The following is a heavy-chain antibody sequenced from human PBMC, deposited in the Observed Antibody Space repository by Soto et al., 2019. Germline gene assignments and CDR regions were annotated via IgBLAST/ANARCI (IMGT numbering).Heavy chain of an antibody. J-gene: IGHJ6*02. Sequence: WETLSLTCTVSGGSISSYYWSWIRQSAGKGLEWIGRIYNGGNTQYNPSLKSRVTMSADTSKNQFSLRLNSVTAADTAVYYCARDGSDSYGLDVWGQGTTVTVSS. CDR1: GGSISSYY. CDR3: ARDGSDSYGLDV. CDR2: IYNGGNT. V-gene: IGHV4-4*07. D-gene: IGHD3-10*01.